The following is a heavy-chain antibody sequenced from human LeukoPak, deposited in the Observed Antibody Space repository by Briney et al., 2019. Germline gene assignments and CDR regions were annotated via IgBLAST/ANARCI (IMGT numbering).Heavy chain of an antibody. CDR3: TTGVRSRYYDYVWGSRSSDYFYYGMDF. CDR2: IKSKVDGGTT. V-gene: IGHV3-15*07. CDR1: GFTFTNAW. Sequence: GGSLRLSCKASGFTFTNAWMNWVRQAPGKGLEWVGRIKSKVDGGTTDYAAPAKGRFIFSRDDSENMLYLQMNSLKTEDTAVYYCTTGVRSRYYDYVWGSRSSDYFYYGMDFWGQGTTVTVSS. D-gene: IGHD3-16*01. J-gene: IGHJ6*02.